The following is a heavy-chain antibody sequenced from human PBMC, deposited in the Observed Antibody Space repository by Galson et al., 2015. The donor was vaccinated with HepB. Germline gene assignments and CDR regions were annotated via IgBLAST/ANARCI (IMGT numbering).Heavy chain of an antibody. CDR1: GFTFSDFA. V-gene: IGHV3-23*01. CDR3: AKWRLSERWFDP. D-gene: IGHD1-1*01. J-gene: IGHJ5*02. Sequence: SLRLSCAASGFTFSDFAMVWVRQAPGVGLEWVSTCGSGNITYYADSVKGRFTISRDNSRNTLYLQMNSLRAEATAVYYCAKWRLSERWFDPWGQGTLVTVSS. CDR2: CGSGNIT.